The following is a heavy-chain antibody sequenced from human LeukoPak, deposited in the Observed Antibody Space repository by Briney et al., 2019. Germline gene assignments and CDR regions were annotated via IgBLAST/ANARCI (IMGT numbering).Heavy chain of an antibody. V-gene: IGHV1-24*01. D-gene: IGHD5/OR15-5a*01. Sequence: ASVKVSCKVSGYTLTELSMHWVRQAPGKGLEWMGGFDPEDGETIYAQKFQGRVTMTEDTSTDTAYMELRSLRSDDTAVYYCARVFYDDTYYYYYYMDVWGTGTTVTVSS. J-gene: IGHJ6*03. CDR2: FDPEDGET. CDR3: ARVFYDDTYYYYYYMDV. CDR1: GYTLTELS.